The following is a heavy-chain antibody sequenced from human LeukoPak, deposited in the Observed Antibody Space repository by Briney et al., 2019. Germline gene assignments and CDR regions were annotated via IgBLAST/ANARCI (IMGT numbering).Heavy chain of an antibody. CDR2: ISKDGSNE. V-gene: IGHV3-30*03. J-gene: IGHJ4*02. D-gene: IGHD3-9*01. CDR1: EFTFNNYG. CDR3: ARDIGYYDWLLLSDY. Sequence: GGSLRLSCSASEFTFNNYGMHWVRQAPGKGLEWVALISKDGSNEYYADSVKGRFTISRDNAKNTLYLQMNSLRAEDTAVYFCARDIGYYDWLLLSDYWGQGTLVTVSS.